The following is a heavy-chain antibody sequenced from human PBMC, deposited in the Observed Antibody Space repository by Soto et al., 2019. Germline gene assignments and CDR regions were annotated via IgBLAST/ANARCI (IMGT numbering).Heavy chain of an antibody. Sequence: SETLSLTCTVSAASFSKYYWTWIRQPPGKGLEWIGYIYFNGNTKYNHSLEGRLTISIDTSKKEFSLNLTSVTAADAAVYYCASVTFGGIVLAHWGQGTLVTVSS. CDR3: ASVTFGGIVLAH. CDR1: AASFSKYY. CDR2: IYFNGNT. D-gene: IGHD3-16*01. J-gene: IGHJ4*02. V-gene: IGHV4-59*01.